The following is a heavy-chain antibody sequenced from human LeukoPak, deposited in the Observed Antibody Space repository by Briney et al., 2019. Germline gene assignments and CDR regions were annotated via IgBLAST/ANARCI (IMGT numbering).Heavy chain of an antibody. CDR3: ASGSTGYDRDSFDI. V-gene: IGHV3-23*01. Sequence: PGGSLRLSCVASGFSFDNYAVNWVRQAPGKGLEWVSLIIGSSGSTFYADSVKGRFTISRDKSKNTLYLQMNSLRAEDTAVYYCASGSTGYDRDSFDIWGQGTMVTVSS. J-gene: IGHJ3*02. D-gene: IGHD5-12*01. CDR2: IIGSSGST. CDR1: GFSFDNYA.